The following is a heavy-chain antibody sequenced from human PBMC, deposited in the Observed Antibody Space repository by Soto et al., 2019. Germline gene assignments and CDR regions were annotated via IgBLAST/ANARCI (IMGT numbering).Heavy chain of an antibody. CDR1: GFTFSDYW. CDR3: ARDNGWNYLVY. D-gene: IGHD6-19*01. V-gene: IGHV3-7*01. J-gene: IGHJ4*02. CDR2: IKQDGSEK. Sequence: PGGSLRLSCAAPGFTFSDYWMSWGRQAPGKGLEWVANIKQDGSEKYYVDSVKGRFTISRDNAKNSLYLQMNSLRAEDTAVFYCARDNGWNYLVYWGQGTLVTVPQ.